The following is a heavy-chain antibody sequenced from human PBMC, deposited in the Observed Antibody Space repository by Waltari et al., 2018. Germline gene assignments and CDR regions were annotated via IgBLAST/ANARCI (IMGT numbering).Heavy chain of an antibody. V-gene: IGHV4-59*01. J-gene: IGHJ4*02. CDR3: ARGSKRIVGATAIDY. D-gene: IGHD1-26*01. Sequence: QVQLQESGPGLVKPSETLSLTCTVSGGSISSYYWSWIRQPPGKGLEWIGYIYYSGGTNYNPSLKSRFTISVDTSKNQFSLKLSSVTAADTAVYYCARGSKRIVGATAIDYWGQGTLVTVSS. CDR1: GGSISSYY. CDR2: IYYSGGT.